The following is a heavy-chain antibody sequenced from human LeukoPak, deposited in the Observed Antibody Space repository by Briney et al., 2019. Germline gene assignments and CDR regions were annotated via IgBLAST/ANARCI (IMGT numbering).Heavy chain of an antibody. V-gene: IGHV4-39*02. CDR3: ARDRGERVWFDP. CDR1: GGSISSYY. CDR2: IYYSGST. D-gene: IGHD3-10*01. J-gene: IGHJ5*02. Sequence: SETLSLTCTVSGGSISSYYWGWIRQPPGKGLEWIGSIYYSGSTYYNPSLKSRVTISVDTSKNQFSLKLSSVTAADTAVYYCARDRGERVWFDPWGQGTLVTVSS.